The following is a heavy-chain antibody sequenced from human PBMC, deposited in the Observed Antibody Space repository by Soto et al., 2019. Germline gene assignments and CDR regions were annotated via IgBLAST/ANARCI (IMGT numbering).Heavy chain of an antibody. J-gene: IGHJ2*01. D-gene: IGHD3-10*01. CDR2: IYYSGST. CDR3: ARGSMESDWYFDL. Sequence: QVQLQESGPGLVKPSQTLSLTCTVSGGSISSGGYYWSWIRQHPGKGLEGIGYIYYSGSTYYNPSLKSRVTISVDTSKNQFSLKLSSVTAADRAVYYCARGSMESDWYFDLWGRGTLVTVSS. CDR1: GGSISSGGYY. V-gene: IGHV4-31*03.